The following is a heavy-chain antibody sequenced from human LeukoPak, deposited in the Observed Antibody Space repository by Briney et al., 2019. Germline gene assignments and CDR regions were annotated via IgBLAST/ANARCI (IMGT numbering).Heavy chain of an antibody. CDR3: TRHNYDRSGYGAFDI. Sequence: GGSLRLSCAASGFTFSGSDKHWVRQASGKGLEWVGHIRSKTNNYATADAASVKGRFTFSRDDSKNTAYIQMNSLKTEDTAVYYCTRHNYDRSGYGAFDIWGQGTMVTVSS. J-gene: IGHJ3*02. D-gene: IGHD3-22*01. V-gene: IGHV3-73*01. CDR2: IRSKTNNYAT. CDR1: GFTFSGSD.